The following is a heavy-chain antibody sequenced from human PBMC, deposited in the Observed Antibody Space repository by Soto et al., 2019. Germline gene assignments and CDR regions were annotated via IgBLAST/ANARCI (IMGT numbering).Heavy chain of an antibody. Sequence: PSETLSLTCTVSGGSINSRSYYWGWIRQSPGKGLEWIGSINYSGSTYYNPSLKSRLSMSVDTSKNQFSLKLRSVSAADTAVYCCARQRTSVVTQAYFDDWGQGSLVTVSS. CDR2: INYSGST. CDR1: GGSINSRSYY. CDR3: ARQRTSVVTQAYFDD. J-gene: IGHJ4*02. V-gene: IGHV4-39*01. D-gene: IGHD2-21*02.